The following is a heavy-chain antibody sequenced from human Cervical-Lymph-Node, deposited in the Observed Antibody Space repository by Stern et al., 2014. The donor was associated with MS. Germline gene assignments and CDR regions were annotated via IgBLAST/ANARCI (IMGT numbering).Heavy chain of an antibody. J-gene: IGHJ4*02. CDR2: IYYSGST. CDR1: GGSISSGGYY. D-gene: IGHD3-10*01. Sequence: QVQLQESGPGLVKPSQTLSLTCTVSGGSISSGGYYWSWIRQHPGKGLEWIGYIYYSGSTYDTPSLKRRFTISVDTSKIQSSRKLSLVTAAARAVYYGGRGGSGGDYWGQGTLVTVSS. CDR3: GRGGSGGDY. V-gene: IGHV4-31*03.